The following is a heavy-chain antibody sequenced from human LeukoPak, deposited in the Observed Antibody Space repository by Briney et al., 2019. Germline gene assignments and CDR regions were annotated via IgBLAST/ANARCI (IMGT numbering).Heavy chain of an antibody. Sequence: GASVKVSCKASGYTFTNYGITWVRQAPGQGLEWMGWITTHNGDTNYAQKLQGRVTMTTDTSTSTAYMELRSLRSDDTAVYHCARENDIFSRYFDYWGQGTLVTVSS. D-gene: IGHD3-9*01. CDR2: ITTHNGDT. J-gene: IGHJ4*02. CDR1: GYTFTNYG. CDR3: ARENDIFSRYFDY. V-gene: IGHV1-18*01.